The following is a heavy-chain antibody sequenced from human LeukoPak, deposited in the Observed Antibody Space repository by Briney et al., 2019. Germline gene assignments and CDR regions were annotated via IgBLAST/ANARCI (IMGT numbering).Heavy chain of an antibody. CDR3: ARGGSSTTIAY. J-gene: IGHJ4*02. V-gene: IGHV3-64*04. D-gene: IGHD6-13*01. CDR2: ISSNGGSI. Sequence: PGGSLRLSCSASGFTFSSYAIQWVRQAPGKGLEYVSAISSNGGSIYYADSVKGRFTISRDNSKNTLYLQMNSLRAEDTAVYYCARGGSSTTIAYWGQGTLVTVSS. CDR1: GFTFSSYA.